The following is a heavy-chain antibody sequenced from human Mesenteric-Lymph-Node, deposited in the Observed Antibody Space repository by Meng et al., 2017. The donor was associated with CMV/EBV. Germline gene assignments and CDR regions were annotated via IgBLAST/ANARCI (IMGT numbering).Heavy chain of an antibody. CDR1: GVSMSSSKW. CDR2: MYHSGST. Sequence: SGVSMSSSKWWNWVRQPPGKGLEWIGEMYHSGSTNYNPSLKRRVTISADRPKNEFSLKLTSVTAADTAVYYCARGGSYSSGTYPFDYWGQGILVTVSS. V-gene: IGHV4-4*02. J-gene: IGHJ4*02. CDR3: ARGGSYSSGTYPFDY. D-gene: IGHD3-10*01.